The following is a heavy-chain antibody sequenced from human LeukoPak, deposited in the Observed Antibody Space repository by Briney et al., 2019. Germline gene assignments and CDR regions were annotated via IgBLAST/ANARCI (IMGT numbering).Heavy chain of an antibody. CDR1: GFTFSSYA. Sequence: GGSLRLSCAASGFTFSSYAMHWVRQAPGKGLEWVAVISYDGSNKYYADSVKGRFTISRDNSKNSLHLQMNSLRVEDTAVYYCARDGGVSRNYYGNAVGSWFDLWGQGTLVTVSS. J-gene: IGHJ5*02. CDR3: ARDGGVSRNYYGNAVGSWFDL. D-gene: IGHD1-26*01. V-gene: IGHV3-30*04. CDR2: ISYDGSNK.